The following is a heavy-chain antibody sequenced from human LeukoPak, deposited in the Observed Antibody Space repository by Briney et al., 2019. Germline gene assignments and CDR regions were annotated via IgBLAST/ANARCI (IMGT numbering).Heavy chain of an antibody. CDR3: ARDHNYAFDN. D-gene: IGHD1-1*01. Sequence: GGSLRLSCTASGFPFIEYSMNWVRQAPGKGLEWISYIGIDSGNTKYADSVRGRFTISEDKAKNSLHLQMNSLRVEDTAVYYCARDHNYAFDNWGQGTLVSVAS. CDR1: GFPFIEYS. J-gene: IGHJ4*02. V-gene: IGHV3-48*01. CDR2: IGIDSGNT.